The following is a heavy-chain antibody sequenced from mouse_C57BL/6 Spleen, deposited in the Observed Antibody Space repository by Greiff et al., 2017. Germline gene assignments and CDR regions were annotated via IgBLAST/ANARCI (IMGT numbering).Heavy chain of an antibody. CDR1: GYTFTDYE. CDR2: IDPETGGT. V-gene: IGHV1-15*01. J-gene: IGHJ4*01. Sequence: QVQLQQSGAELVRPGASVTLSCKASGYTFTDYEMHWVKQTPVHGLEWIGAIDPETGGTAYNQKFKGKAILTADKSSSTAYMELRSLTSEDSAVYYCTLPLYYGSSYYAMDYWGQGTSVTVSS. D-gene: IGHD1-1*01. CDR3: TLPLYYGSSYYAMDY.